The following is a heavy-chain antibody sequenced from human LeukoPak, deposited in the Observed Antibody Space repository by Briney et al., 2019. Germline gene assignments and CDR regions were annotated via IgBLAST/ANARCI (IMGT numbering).Heavy chain of an antibody. CDR3: ARQDGDYLSYYFDY. CDR1: GYSFSSYW. V-gene: IGHV5-51*01. CDR2: IYPGDSDT. D-gene: IGHD4-17*01. J-gene: IGHJ4*02. Sequence: GESLKISCKGSGYSFSSYWIGWVRQMPGKGLEWVGIIYPGDSDTRYSPSFQGQVTISADKSISTAYLQWSSLKASDTAMYYCARQDGDYLSYYFDYWDQGTLVTVSS.